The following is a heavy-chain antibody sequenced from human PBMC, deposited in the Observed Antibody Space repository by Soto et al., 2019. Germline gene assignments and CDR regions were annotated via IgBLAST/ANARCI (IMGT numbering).Heavy chain of an antibody. CDR2: IYYSGST. CDR3: ATLRGYSYGYVNNWFDP. D-gene: IGHD5-18*01. Sequence: SETLSLTCTVSGGSISSYYWSWIRQPPGKGLEWIGYIYYSGSTNYNPSLKSRVTISVDTSKNQFSLRLSSVTAADTAVYYCATLRGYSYGYVNNWFDPWGQGTLVTVSS. V-gene: IGHV4-59*01. J-gene: IGHJ5*02. CDR1: GGSISSYY.